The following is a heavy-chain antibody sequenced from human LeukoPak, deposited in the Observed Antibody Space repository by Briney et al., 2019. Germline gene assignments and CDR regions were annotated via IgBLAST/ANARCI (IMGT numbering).Heavy chain of an antibody. V-gene: IGHV4-59*12. CDR2: IYYSGST. CDR3: ARVGYASSAIYFQQ. CDR1: GGSISSYY. J-gene: IGHJ1*01. Sequence: PSETLSLTCTVSGGSISSYYWSWIRQPPGKGLEWIGYIYYSGSTNYNPSLKSRVTMSVDTSKNQFSLKVTSVTAADTAVYYCARVGYASSAIYFQQWGQGTLVSVSS. D-gene: IGHD2-8*01.